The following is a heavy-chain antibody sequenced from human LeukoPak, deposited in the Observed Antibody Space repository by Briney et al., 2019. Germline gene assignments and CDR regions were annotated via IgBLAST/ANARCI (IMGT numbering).Heavy chain of an antibody. CDR2: ISGHESHS. CDR3: ARGGPYCTTIGCSYYFDY. V-gene: IGHV1-18*01. CDR1: GYSFITYG. Sequence: ASVKVSCKASGYSFITYGITWVRQAPGQGLEWVAWISGHESHSNYAEKFQDRVTLTTDTSTSTAYMDFRSLRSDDTAVYYCARGGPYCTTIGCSYYFDYWGQGTLVTVSS. J-gene: IGHJ4*02. D-gene: IGHD2-8*01.